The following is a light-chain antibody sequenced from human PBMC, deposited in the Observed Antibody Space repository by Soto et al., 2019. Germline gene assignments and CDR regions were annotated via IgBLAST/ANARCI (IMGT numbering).Light chain of an antibody. Sequence: EIVLTQSPATLSLSPGERATLSCRASQSISSYLAWYQQKAGQAPRLLIYDASNRATGIPARFSGSGSGTDFTLTISSLEPEDFAVYYCQHRGNWPLTFGGGTNVEIK. CDR3: QHRGNWPLT. CDR1: QSISSY. CDR2: DAS. V-gene: IGKV3-11*01. J-gene: IGKJ4*01.